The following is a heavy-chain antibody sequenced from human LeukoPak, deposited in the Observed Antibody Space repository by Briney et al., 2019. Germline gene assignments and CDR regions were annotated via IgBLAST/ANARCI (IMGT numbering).Heavy chain of an antibody. Sequence: SETLSLTCAVYGGSFSGYYWSWIRQPPGKGLEWFGEINHSGSTNDHPSLKSRVTISVDTSKNQFSLKLSSVTAADTAIYYCARGLRTLIAARPPAFDIWGQGTMVTVSS. J-gene: IGHJ3*02. V-gene: IGHV4-34*01. CDR2: INHSGST. CDR1: GGSFSGYY. CDR3: ARGLRTLIAARPPAFDI. D-gene: IGHD6-6*01.